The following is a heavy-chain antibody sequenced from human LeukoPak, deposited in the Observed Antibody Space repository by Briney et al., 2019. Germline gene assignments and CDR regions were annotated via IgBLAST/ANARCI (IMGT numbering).Heavy chain of an antibody. D-gene: IGHD6-19*01. CDR1: GGIFSSYA. Sequence: ASVKVSCRASGGIFSSYAISWARQAPGQGLEWMGWISAYNGNTNYAQKLQGRVTMTTDTSTSTAYMELRSLRSDDTAVYYCARNIAVAGYFDYWGQGTLVTVSS. V-gene: IGHV1-18*01. CDR3: ARNIAVAGYFDY. CDR2: ISAYNGNT. J-gene: IGHJ4*02.